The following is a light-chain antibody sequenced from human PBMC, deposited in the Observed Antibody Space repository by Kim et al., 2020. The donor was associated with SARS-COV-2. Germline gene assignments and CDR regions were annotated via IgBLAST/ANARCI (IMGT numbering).Light chain of an antibody. Sequence: VSPGQTARITCSGDKLGDKYACWYQQKPGQSPVLVIYQDSKRPSGIPERFSGSNSGNTATLTISGTQAMDEADYYCQAWDSSTRVFGTGTKVTVL. CDR2: QDS. J-gene: IGLJ1*01. CDR1: KLGDKY. CDR3: QAWDSSTRV. V-gene: IGLV3-1*01.